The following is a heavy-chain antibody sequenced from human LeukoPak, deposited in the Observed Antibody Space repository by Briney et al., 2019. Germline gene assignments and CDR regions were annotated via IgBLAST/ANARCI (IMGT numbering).Heavy chain of an antibody. Sequence: GGSLRLSCAASGFTVSNNFMSWVRQAPGKGLEWVSVIYDGGYARYAASVKGRFIISRDGSKNTLYLQMNSLRAEDTAVYYCARTRTGFNVVDYWGQGTLVTVFS. V-gene: IGHV3-53*01. D-gene: IGHD3/OR15-3a*01. CDR1: GFTVSNNF. J-gene: IGHJ4*02. CDR3: ARTRTGFNVVDY. CDR2: IYDGGYA.